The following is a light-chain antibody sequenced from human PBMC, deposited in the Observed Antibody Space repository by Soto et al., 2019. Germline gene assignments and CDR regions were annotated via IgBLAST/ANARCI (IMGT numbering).Light chain of an antibody. CDR3: QQYKSYPYT. Sequence: DIQMTQSPSTLSASVGDRVTITCRASQSISSWLAWYQQKPGKAPNLLIYQASSLETGVPSRFSGSASGTDFTLTISSLQPDDFATYFCQQYKSYPYTFGQETKVEIK. J-gene: IGKJ2*01. V-gene: IGKV1-5*03. CDR2: QAS. CDR1: QSISSW.